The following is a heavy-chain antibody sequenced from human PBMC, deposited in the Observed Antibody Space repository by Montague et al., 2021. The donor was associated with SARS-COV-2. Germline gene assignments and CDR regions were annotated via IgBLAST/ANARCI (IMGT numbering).Heavy chain of an antibody. J-gene: IGHJ6*02. CDR2: IYHSGST. D-gene: IGHD4-11*01. Sequence: SETLSLTCTVSGYSISSGNYWGRIRQHPGKGLEWIGSIYHSGSTSYNQSLRSRVTISVDTSKNQLSLKLSTVIAADTAVYYCSVNSNYYYYYCMDVWGQGTTVTVSS. CDR1: GYSISSGNY. V-gene: IGHV4-38-2*02. CDR3: SVNSNYYYYYCMDV.